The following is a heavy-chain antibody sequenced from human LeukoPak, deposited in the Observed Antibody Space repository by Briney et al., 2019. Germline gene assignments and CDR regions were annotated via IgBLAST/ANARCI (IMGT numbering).Heavy chain of an antibody. Sequence: GESLRLSCAASGFTFSSYAMSWVRQAPGKGLEWVSAISGSGGSTYYADSVKGRFTISRDNSKNTLYLQMNSLRAEDTAVYYCAKELFVCSGGSCYSSYYGMDVWGQGTTVTVSS. CDR3: AKELFVCSGGSCYSSYYGMDV. J-gene: IGHJ6*02. D-gene: IGHD2-15*01. CDR2: ISGSGGST. V-gene: IGHV3-23*01. CDR1: GFTFSSYA.